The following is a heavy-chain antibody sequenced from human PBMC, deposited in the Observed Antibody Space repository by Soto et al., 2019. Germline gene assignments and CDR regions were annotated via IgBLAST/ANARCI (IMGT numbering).Heavy chain of an antibody. Sequence: SETLSLTCTVYGGSFSGYYWSWIRQPPGKGLEWIGEINHSGSTNYNPSLKSRVTISVDTSKNQFSLKLSSVTAADTAVYYCARALRITMVRGVIRPYYGMDVWGQGTTVTVSS. V-gene: IGHV4-34*01. CDR3: ARALRITMVRGVIRPYYGMDV. CDR2: INHSGST. J-gene: IGHJ6*02. CDR1: GGSFSGYY. D-gene: IGHD3-10*01.